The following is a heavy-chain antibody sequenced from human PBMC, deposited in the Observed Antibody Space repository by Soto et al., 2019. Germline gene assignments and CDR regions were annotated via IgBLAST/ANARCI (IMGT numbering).Heavy chain of an antibody. J-gene: IGHJ4*02. V-gene: IGHV4-39*01. D-gene: IGHD6-19*01. CDR1: GGSLSSTSYY. Sequence: PSETLSLTCTVSGGSLSSTSYYWAWIRQPPGKGLEWIGSIYYSGSTYYNPSLKSRVTISVDTSKNQFSLKLSSVTAADTAVYYCARHEAPSGWYFDYWGQGTLVTVSS. CDR2: IYYSGST. CDR3: ARHEAPSGWYFDY.